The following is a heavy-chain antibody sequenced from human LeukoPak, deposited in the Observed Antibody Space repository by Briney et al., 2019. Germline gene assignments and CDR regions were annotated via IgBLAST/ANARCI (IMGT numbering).Heavy chain of an antibody. CDR2: VYGSGST. Sequence: PSETLSLTCSVSGGSISNFYWSWIRQPAGKGLEWIGRVYGSGSTKYTPSLRSRVTMSVDTSKNQFSLKLSSVTAADTAVYYCARDGVQGSGTWGQGTLVTVSS. D-gene: IGHD3-10*01. J-gene: IGHJ5*02. CDR3: ARDGVQGSGT. CDR1: GGSISNFY. V-gene: IGHV4-4*07.